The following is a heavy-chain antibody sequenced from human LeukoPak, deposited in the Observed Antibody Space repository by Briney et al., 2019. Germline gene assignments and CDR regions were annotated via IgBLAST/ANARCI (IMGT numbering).Heavy chain of an antibody. J-gene: IGHJ4*02. CDR2: ISGSGGST. CDR1: GFTFSSYG. CDR3: ARVLSSSWYPVDY. V-gene: IGHV3-23*01. Sequence: PGGSLRLSCAASGFTFSSYGMSWVRQAPGKGLEWVSAISGSGGSTSYADSVKGRFTISRDNSKNTLCLQMNSLRTEDTSVYYCARVLSSSWYPVDYWGQGTLVTVSS. D-gene: IGHD6-13*01.